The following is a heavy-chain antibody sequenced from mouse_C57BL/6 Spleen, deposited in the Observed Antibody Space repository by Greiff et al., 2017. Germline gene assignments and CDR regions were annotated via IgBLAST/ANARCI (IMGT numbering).Heavy chain of an antibody. CDR2: ISYDGSN. D-gene: IGHD2-3*01. V-gene: IGHV3-6*01. J-gene: IGHJ2*01. CDR1: GYSITSGYY. Sequence: ESGPGLVKPSQSLSLTCSVTGYSITSGYYWNWIRQFPGNKLEWMGYISYDGSNNYNPSLKNRISITRDTSKNQFFLKLNSVTTEDTATYYCARFIYDGYLNWGQGTTLTVSS. CDR3: ARFIYDGYLN.